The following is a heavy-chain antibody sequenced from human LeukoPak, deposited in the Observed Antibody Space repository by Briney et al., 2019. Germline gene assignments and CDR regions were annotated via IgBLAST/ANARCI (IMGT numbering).Heavy chain of an antibody. Sequence: GGSLRLSCAASGFTFSNYAMHWVRQAPGKGLEWVAFISYDGSNKYYADSVKGRFTISRDNSKNTLYLQMNSLRAEDTAVYYCARDHWEGTRDFDYWGQGTLVTVSS. CDR3: ARDHWEGTRDFDY. CDR2: ISYDGSNK. J-gene: IGHJ4*02. V-gene: IGHV3-30-3*01. D-gene: IGHD7-27*01. CDR1: GFTFSNYA.